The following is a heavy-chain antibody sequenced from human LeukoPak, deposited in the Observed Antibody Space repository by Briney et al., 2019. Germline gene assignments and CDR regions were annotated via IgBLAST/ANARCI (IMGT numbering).Heavy chain of an antibody. J-gene: IGHJ4*02. CDR2: IYYSGST. Sequence: NTSETLSLTCTVSGGSISSSSYYWGWLRQPPGKGLEWIGGIYYSGSTYYNPSLKSRVTISVDTSKNQFSLKLSSVTAADTAVYYCASFPEYGDPDYWGQGTLVTVSS. CDR3: ASFPEYGDPDY. V-gene: IGHV4-39*01. CDR1: GGSISSSSYY. D-gene: IGHD4-17*01.